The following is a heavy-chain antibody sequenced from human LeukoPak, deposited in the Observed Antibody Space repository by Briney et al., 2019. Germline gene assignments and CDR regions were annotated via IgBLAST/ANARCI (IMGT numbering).Heavy chain of an antibody. CDR2: ISAYNGNT. J-gene: IGHJ2*01. D-gene: IGHD6-6*01. Sequence: GASVKVSCKASGYTFTSYGISWVRQAPGQGLEWMGWISAYNGNTNYAQKLQGRVTMTTDTSTSTAYMELRSLRSEDTAVYYCASASGRIAARHYDGYWYFDLWGRGTLVTVSS. CDR3: ASASGRIAARHYDGYWYFDL. CDR1: GYTFTSYG. V-gene: IGHV1-18*01.